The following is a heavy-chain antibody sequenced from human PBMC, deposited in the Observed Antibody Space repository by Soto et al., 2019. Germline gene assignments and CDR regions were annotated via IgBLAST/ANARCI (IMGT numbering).Heavy chain of an antibody. CDR3: ARQRSPVSNWNWFDP. J-gene: IGHJ5*02. V-gene: IGHV4-39*01. Sequence: TSETLSLTCTVSGGSISSSSYYWGWIRQPPGKGLEWIGSIYYSGSTYYNPSLKSRVTISVDTSKNQFSLKLSSVTAADTAVYYCARQRSPVSNWNWFDPWGQGTLVTVAS. CDR2: IYYSGST. CDR1: GGSISSSSYY. D-gene: IGHD1-20*01.